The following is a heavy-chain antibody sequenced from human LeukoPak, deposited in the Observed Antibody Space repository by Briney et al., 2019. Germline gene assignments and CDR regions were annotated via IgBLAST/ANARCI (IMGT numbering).Heavy chain of an antibody. CDR1: GFTFSNYA. J-gene: IGHJ4*02. CDR3: AKDLGDTAMVGYFDY. Sequence: PGGSLRLSCAASGFTFSNYAMSWVRQAPGKGLEWVSGISGSGDSRYYTDSVKGRFTISRDNSKNTLYLQMNSLRAEDTAVYYCAKDLGDTAMVGYFDYWGQGTLVTVSS. CDR2: ISGSGDSR. D-gene: IGHD5-18*01. V-gene: IGHV3-23*01.